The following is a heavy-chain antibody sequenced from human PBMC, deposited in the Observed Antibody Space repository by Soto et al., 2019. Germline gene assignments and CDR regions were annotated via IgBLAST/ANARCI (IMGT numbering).Heavy chain of an antibody. CDR2: IYYSGST. CDR3: ARVFTAYYGSGQHDAFDI. J-gene: IGHJ3*02. CDR1: GETICSYY. D-gene: IGHD3-10*01. Sequence: SETPSLTCTVSGETICSYYWSWIRQPPGKGLEWIGYIYYSGSTNYNPSLKSRVTISVDTSKNQFSLKLSSVTAADTAVYYCARVFTAYYGSGQHDAFDIWGQGTMVTVSS. V-gene: IGHV4-59*01.